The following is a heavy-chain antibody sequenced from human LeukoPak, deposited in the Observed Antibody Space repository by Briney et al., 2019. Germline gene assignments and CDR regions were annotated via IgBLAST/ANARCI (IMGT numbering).Heavy chain of an antibody. D-gene: IGHD3-10*01. J-gene: IGHJ4*01. Sequence: PGGSLGLSCAASGFTVSSNYMSWVRQAPGKGLEWVSAISGSGGSTYYADSVKGRFTISRDNSKNTLYLQMNSLRAEDTAVYYCASSMVRGVIINWGQATLVTVSA. V-gene: IGHV3-23*01. CDR1: GFTVSSNY. CDR3: ASSMVRGVIIN. CDR2: ISGSGGST.